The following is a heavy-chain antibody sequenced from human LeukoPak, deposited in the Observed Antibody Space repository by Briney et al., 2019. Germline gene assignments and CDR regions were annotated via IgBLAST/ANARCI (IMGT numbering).Heavy chain of an antibody. CDR1: GFTFSSYS. J-gene: IGHJ3*02. Sequence: PGGSLSLSCAASGFTFSSYSMNWVRQAPGKGLGWVSSISSSSSYIYYADSVKGRFTISRDNAKNSLYLQMNSLRAEVTAVYYCAREFSLLRYSSEAFDIWGQGTMVTVSS. CDR3: AREFSLLRYSSEAFDI. V-gene: IGHV3-21*01. CDR2: ISSSSSYI. D-gene: IGHD3-9*01.